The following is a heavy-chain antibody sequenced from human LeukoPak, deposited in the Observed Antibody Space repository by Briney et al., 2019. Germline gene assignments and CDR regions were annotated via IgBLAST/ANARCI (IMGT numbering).Heavy chain of an antibody. J-gene: IGHJ4*02. CDR1: GFTFSSYW. CDR3: ARDITGTTGAIDF. Sequence: PGGSLTLSCAASGFTFSSYWMSWVRQAPGKGLEWVANIKEDGSERYYVDSVQGRFTISRDNAKNSLYLQMNSLRAEDTAVYYCARDITGTTGAIDFWGQGTLVTVSS. CDR2: IKEDGSER. D-gene: IGHD1-20*01. V-gene: IGHV3-7*01.